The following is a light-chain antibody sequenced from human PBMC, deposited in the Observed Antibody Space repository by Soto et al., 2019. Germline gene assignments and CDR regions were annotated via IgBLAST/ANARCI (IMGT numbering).Light chain of an antibody. V-gene: IGLV2-14*01. CDR1: SSDIGSYDY. J-gene: IGLJ1*01. CDR3: SAHTTSFTFL. CDR2: EVS. Sequence: QSVLTQPASVSGSPGQSITISCIGSSSDIGSYDYVSWHQHQQGKAPKVLIYEVSNRPSGVSSRFSGSRSGNTASLTISGLQAEDEANYYCSAHTTSFTFLFGTGTKVTVL.